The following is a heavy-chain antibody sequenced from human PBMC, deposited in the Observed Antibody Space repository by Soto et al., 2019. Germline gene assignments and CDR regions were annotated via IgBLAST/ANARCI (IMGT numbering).Heavy chain of an antibody. CDR2: ISDSGHKT. Sequence: EVQLLESGGGLAQPAGSLRLSCAASGFTFTTYAMVWVRQAPGKGLEWVSTISDSGHKTYYADSVKGRFTISRDNSKNTLFLQLNSLRAEDTAVYYCAKVALVMGFYCYAMDVWGQGTTVTVSS. CDR1: GFTFTTYA. J-gene: IGHJ6*02. D-gene: IGHD3-9*01. CDR3: AKVALVMGFYCYAMDV. V-gene: IGHV3-23*01.